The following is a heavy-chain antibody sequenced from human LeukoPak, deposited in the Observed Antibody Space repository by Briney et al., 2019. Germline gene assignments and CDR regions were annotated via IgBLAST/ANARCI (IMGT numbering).Heavy chain of an antibody. V-gene: IGHV3-74*01. D-gene: IGHD3-3*01. J-gene: IGHJ4*02. Sequence: GGSLRLSCAASGFNFSSNWMHGVRHAPGQGLVWVSRIKGEGISTNYADSVKGRFTISRDIAKNTLYLQMNSLRAEDTGVYYCAKDHYWSIDYWGRGTLVTVSS. CDR1: GFNFSSNW. CDR2: IKGEGIST. CDR3: AKDHYWSIDY.